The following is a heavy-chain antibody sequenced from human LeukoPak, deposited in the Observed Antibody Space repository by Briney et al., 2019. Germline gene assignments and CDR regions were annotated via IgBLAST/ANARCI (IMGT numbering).Heavy chain of an antibody. CDR1: GFTFSSFA. V-gene: IGHV3-23*01. Sequence: GGSLRLSCAASGFTFSSFAVTWVRQAPGKGLEWVSAISGGGGTTYYAGSVKGRFTISRDDSKNTLYLQMSSLRAEDTAVYYCAKDMVPTNSWYGGIHYWGQGTLVTVSS. D-gene: IGHD6-13*01. CDR2: ISGGGGTT. CDR3: AKDMVPTNSWYGGIHY. J-gene: IGHJ4*02.